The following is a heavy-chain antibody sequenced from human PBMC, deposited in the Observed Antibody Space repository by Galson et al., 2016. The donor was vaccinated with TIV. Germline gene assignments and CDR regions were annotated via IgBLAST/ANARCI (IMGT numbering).Heavy chain of an antibody. CDR2: VKHDGSET. V-gene: IGHV3-7*05. CDR1: GFTFDNYW. CDR3: ARSITMMVLVQYWYFDL. Sequence: SLRLSCAASGFTFDNYWMTWVRQAPGRGLEWVGSVKHDGSETTFGDSVKGRFTISRDNAKKSLYLQMNSLRAEDTAVYYCARSITMMVLVQYWYFDLWGRGTLVTVSS. J-gene: IGHJ2*01. D-gene: IGHD3-22*01.